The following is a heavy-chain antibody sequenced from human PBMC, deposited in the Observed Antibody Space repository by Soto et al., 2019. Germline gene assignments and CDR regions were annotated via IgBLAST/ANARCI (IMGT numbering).Heavy chain of an antibody. CDR3: ARDLPFFSSFGRGMDV. CDR2: IYTSGST. D-gene: IGHD1-26*01. CDR1: GGSISSYY. J-gene: IGHJ6*02. V-gene: IGHV4-4*07. Sequence: LSLTCTVSGGSISSYYWSWIRQPAGKGLEWIGRIYTSGSTNYNPSLKSRVTMSVDTSKNQFSLKLSSVTAADTAVYYCARDLPFFSSFGRGMDVWGQGTTVTVS.